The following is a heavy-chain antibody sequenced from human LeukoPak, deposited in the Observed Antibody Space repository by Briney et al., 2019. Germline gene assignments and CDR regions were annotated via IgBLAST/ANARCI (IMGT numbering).Heavy chain of an antibody. D-gene: IGHD6-6*01. CDR3: AKDHSSSDYFDY. J-gene: IGHJ4*02. CDR1: GFNFTRFV. CDR2: IYTGGRRA. Sequence: GGSLRLSCAASGFNFTRFVMTWVRQAPGRGLECVSAIYTGGRRAYYSDSVKGRFTISRDNSKNTLYLQMNSLRAEDTAVYYCAKDHSSSDYFDYWGQGTLVTVSS. V-gene: IGHV3-23*03.